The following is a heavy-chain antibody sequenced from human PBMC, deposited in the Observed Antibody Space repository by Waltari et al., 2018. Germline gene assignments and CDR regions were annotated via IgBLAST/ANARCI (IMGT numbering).Heavy chain of an antibody. V-gene: IGHV4-38-2*01. CDR3: ARHGVRGVIIYYFDY. CDR2: IYHSGST. J-gene: IGHJ4*02. D-gene: IGHD3-10*01. Sequence: QVQLQESGPGLVKPSETLSLTCAASGYSIRSGYYWCWIRQPPGKGLEWIGRIYHSGSTYYNPSLKSRVTISVDTSKNQFSLKLSSVTAADTAVYYCARHGVRGVIIYYFDYWGQGTLVTVSS. CDR1: GYSIRSGYY.